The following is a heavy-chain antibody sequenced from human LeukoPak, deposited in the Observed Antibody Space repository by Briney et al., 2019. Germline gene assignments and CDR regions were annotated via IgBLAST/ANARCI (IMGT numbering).Heavy chain of an antibody. D-gene: IGHD2-15*01. J-gene: IGHJ2*01. CDR2: IRRKTDGGTT. V-gene: IGHV3-15*01. CDR1: GFTFSNAW. Sequence: GESLRPSCEASGFTFSNAWMSWVRQAPGKWLEWVGCIRRKTDGGTTDHAAPVKGRFTISRDDSKNSLYLEMNSLKTEDTAVYYCAADLDYSGYCDLWGRGVLVTVSS. CDR3: AADLDYSGYCDL.